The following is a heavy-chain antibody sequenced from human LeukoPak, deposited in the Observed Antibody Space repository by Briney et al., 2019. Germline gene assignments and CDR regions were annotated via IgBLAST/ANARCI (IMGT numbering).Heavy chain of an antibody. D-gene: IGHD2/OR15-2a*01. CDR1: VGSISSYY. Sequence: SETLSLTCTVSVGSISSYYWSWIRQPPGKGLEWIAYISDIGSINYNPSLKSRVTISLDTSKNQFSLKLSSVTAADTAVYYCAGHHPRNTVDFWGQGTLVTVSS. V-gene: IGHV4-59*08. CDR3: AGHHPRNTVDF. CDR2: ISDIGSI. J-gene: IGHJ4*02.